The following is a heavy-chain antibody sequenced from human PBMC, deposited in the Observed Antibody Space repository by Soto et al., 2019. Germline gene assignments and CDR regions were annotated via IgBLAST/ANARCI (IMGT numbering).Heavy chain of an antibody. CDR1: GFTFSNYA. J-gene: IGHJ4*02. CDR2: IWYDGGNK. D-gene: IGHD6-19*01. CDR3: GGEHSSLSYLDN. Sequence: QVQLVESGGGVVQPGRSLRLSCVASGFTFSNYAMHWVRQAPGKGLEWVAVIWYDGGNKYYADSVKGRFTISRDNSKNTLYVQMSSLRAEDTAVYSCGGEHSSLSYLDNWGQGTLVTVFS. V-gene: IGHV3-33*01.